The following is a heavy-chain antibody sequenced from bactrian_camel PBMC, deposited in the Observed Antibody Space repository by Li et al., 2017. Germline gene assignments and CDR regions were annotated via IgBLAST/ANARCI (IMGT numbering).Heavy chain of an antibody. CDR3: AADLYSLEPTKSAPSPRPSAAGQPPPPPPTYCAGAYCCTYNY. CDR2: VSSDGAP. V-gene: IGHV3S53*01. CDR1: GYDITTCE. D-gene: IGHD3*01. J-gene: IGHJ4*01. Sequence: HVQLVESGGGSVQAGGSLKLSCTSSGYDITTCEKGWFRQAPGKERELVSIVSSDGAPTYADSVKGRFSISRDNAKNTVYLQMNSLKPEDTGMYYCAADLYSLEPTKSAPSPRPSAAGQPPPPPPTYCAGAYCCTYNYWGQGTQVTVS.